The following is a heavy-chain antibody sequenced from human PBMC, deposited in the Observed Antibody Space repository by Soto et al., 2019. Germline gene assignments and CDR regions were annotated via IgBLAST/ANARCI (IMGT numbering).Heavy chain of an antibody. V-gene: IGHV3-73*01. CDR1: GFTFSGSA. CDR3: TRGNRAPPL. Sequence: GGSLRLSCAASGFTFSGSAMHWVRQASGKGLEWVGHVRSKANNYTTEYAASVKGRFTISRDDSKNTVYLQMNSLKTEDTAVYYCTRGNRAPPLWGQGTLVTVSS. J-gene: IGHJ4*02. CDR2: VRSKANNYTT.